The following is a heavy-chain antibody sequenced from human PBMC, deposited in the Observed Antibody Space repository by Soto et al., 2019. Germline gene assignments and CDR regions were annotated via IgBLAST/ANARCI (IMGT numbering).Heavy chain of an antibody. D-gene: IGHD6-19*01. CDR2: IRSKAYGGTT. CDR1: GFTFGDYA. V-gene: IGHV3-49*04. J-gene: IGHJ3*02. CDR3: TRTWGSGWRNDAFDI. Sequence: GCSLRLSCTAPGFTFGDYAMSRVRQAPGKGLEWVGFIRSKAYGGTTEYAASVKGRFTISRDDSKSIAYLQMNSLKTEETAVYYRTRTWGSGWRNDAFDIWGQGTMVTVSS.